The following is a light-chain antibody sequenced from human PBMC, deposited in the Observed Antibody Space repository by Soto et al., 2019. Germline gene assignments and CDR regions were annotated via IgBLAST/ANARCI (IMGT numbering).Light chain of an antibody. CDR2: GAS. CDR1: QSVNSLY. J-gene: IGKJ4*01. CDR3: QWYSGSQT. V-gene: IGKV3-20*01. Sequence: EIVLTQSPGTLSLSPGETATLSCRASQSVNSLYLAWYQQKPGQAPRHLIYGASSRATGIPDRFSGSGSGTDSTLTISRLEPEDFAVYYCQWYSGSQTFGGGTKVEIQ.